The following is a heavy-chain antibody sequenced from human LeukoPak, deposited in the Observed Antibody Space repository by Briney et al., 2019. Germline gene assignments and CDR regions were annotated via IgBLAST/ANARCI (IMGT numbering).Heavy chain of an antibody. CDR3: AADLSNPRMGASYLDS. D-gene: IGHD3-16*01. Sequence: ASVKVSCKAPGFTSTNFAVQWVRQARGQRLEWIGWIIVGSGATKCAQDFQERVTITRDLSTSTLYMELRSLTSEDTAVYYCAADLSNPRMGASYLDSWGQGTLVTVSS. CDR2: IIVGSGAT. CDR1: GFTSTNFA. J-gene: IGHJ4*02. V-gene: IGHV1-58*01.